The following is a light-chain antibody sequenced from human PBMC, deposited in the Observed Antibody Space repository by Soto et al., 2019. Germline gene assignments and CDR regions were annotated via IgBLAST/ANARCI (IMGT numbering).Light chain of an antibody. CDR1: QRVGSN. Sequence: ELVLTQSPATLSVSPGERATLSCRASQRVGSNYLAWYQQKPGQAPRLLIYGISARATGIPDRFSGSGSGTEFTLTISSRQSEDFAVYYCQQYTSWPITFGQGTRLEIK. V-gene: IGKV3-15*01. J-gene: IGKJ5*01. CDR2: GIS. CDR3: QQYTSWPIT.